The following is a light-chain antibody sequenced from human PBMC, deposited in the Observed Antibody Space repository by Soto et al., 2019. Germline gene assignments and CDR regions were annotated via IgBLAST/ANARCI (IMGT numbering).Light chain of an antibody. CDR2: AAS. CDR1: QSVSSSY. J-gene: IGKJ1*01. Sequence: VVLTQSPGTLSLSPGERNTLSCRASQSVSSSYLAWYQQKPGQAPRLLIYAASSRATGIPDRFRGSGSGTDFTLTISRLEPEDFAVYYCQQYGSSRWTFGQGTKV. V-gene: IGKV3-20*01. CDR3: QQYGSSRWT.